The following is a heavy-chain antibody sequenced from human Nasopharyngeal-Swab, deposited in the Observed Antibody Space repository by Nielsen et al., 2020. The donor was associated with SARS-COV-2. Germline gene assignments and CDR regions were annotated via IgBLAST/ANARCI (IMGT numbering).Heavy chain of an antibody. CDR2: ISYDGSNK. Sequence: GESLKISCAASGFTFGSYGMHWVRQAPGKGLEWVAVISYDGSNKYYADSVKGRFTISRDNSKNTLYLQMNSLRAEDTAVYYCAKWEPRGYFDYWGQGTLVTVSS. D-gene: IGHD1-26*01. V-gene: IGHV3-30*18. CDR1: GFTFGSYG. CDR3: AKWEPRGYFDY. J-gene: IGHJ4*02.